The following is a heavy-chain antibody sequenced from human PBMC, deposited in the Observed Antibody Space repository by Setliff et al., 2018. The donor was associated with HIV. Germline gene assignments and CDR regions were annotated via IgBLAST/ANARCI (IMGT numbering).Heavy chain of an antibody. CDR1: GGSIISGSYY. D-gene: IGHD6-13*01. V-gene: IGHV4-61*02. Sequence: KTSETLSLTCNVSGGSIISGSYYWSWIRQPAGKGLEWIGRIYTSGGVTYNPSLESRVTISVDTSKNQFSLKLTSVTAADTAVYYCARWRHSSTWYMGFDPWGRGILVTVSS. CDR2: IYTSGGV. J-gene: IGHJ5*02. CDR3: ARWRHSSTWYMGFDP.